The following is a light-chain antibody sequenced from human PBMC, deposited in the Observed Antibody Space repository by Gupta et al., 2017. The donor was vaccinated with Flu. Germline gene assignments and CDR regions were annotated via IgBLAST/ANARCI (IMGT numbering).Light chain of an antibody. CDR2: KVY. CDR1: QSLVYISGNSC. J-gene: IGKJ2*01. CDR3: MLGSRWPHA. Sequence: VTLGQSASISCTSSQSLVYISGNSCLYWFHLRPDQSPRRLIYKVYNRDSGVPDRFSGGMSGTSFTLKISSVEAGNVGVYYCMLGSRWPHAFGQRTKVEIK. V-gene: IGKV2-30*01.